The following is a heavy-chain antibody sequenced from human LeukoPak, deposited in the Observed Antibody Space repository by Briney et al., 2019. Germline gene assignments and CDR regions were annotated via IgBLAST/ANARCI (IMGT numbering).Heavy chain of an antibody. CDR2: INHSGST. CDR3: ARGTSYRAVGATTPWYFDL. D-gene: IGHD1-26*01. V-gene: IGHV4-34*01. Sequence: TPSETLSLTCAVYGGSFSGYYWSWTRQPPGKGLEWIGEINHSGSTNYNPSLKSRVTISVDTSKNQFSLKLSSVTAADTAVYYCARGTSYRAVGATTPWYFDLWGRGTLVTVSS. CDR1: GGSFSGYY. J-gene: IGHJ2*01.